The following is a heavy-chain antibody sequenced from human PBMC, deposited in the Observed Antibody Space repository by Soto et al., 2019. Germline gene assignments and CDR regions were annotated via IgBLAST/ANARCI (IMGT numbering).Heavy chain of an antibody. Sequence: QVQLVESGGGVVQPGRSLRLSCAASGFTFSSYGMQWVRQAPGKGLEWVAVIWYDGSNKYYADSVKGRFTISRDNSKNTLYLQMNSLRAEDTAVYYCARAGTTGTTTTRMIGGHWGQGTLVTVSS. J-gene: IGHJ4*02. D-gene: IGHD1-1*01. V-gene: IGHV3-33*01. CDR1: GFTFSSYG. CDR2: IWYDGSNK. CDR3: ARAGTTGTTTTRMIGGH.